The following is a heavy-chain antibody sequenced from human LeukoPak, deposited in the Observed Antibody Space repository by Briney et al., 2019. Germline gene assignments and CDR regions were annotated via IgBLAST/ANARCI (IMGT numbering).Heavy chain of an antibody. CDR3: ASQHSSSWCFDY. Sequence: GSLRLSCVASGFTLSSYAKHWVRQAPGKGLEWVAVISYDGSNKYYADSVKGRFTISRDNSKNTLYLQMNSLRAEDTAVYYCASQHSSSWCFDYWGQGTLVTVSS. D-gene: IGHD6-13*01. V-gene: IGHV3-30-3*01. CDR2: ISYDGSNK. J-gene: IGHJ4*02. CDR1: GFTLSSYA.